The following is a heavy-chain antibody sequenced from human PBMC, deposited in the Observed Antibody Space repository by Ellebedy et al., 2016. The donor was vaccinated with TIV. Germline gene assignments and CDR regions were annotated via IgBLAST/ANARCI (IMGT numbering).Heavy chain of an antibody. CDR2: IQQDGSES. D-gene: IGHD2-2*02. Sequence: GESLKISXAVSGITFSRYAMSWVRQAPGKGLEWVANIQQDGSESYYSDSVEGRFTISRDNVKNLLYLQMNSLRVEDTAVYYCARPTSKYCTSSSCYIEYFDYWGQGILVTVSS. J-gene: IGHJ4*02. CDR3: ARPTSKYCTSSSCYIEYFDY. CDR1: GITFSRYA. V-gene: IGHV3-7*01.